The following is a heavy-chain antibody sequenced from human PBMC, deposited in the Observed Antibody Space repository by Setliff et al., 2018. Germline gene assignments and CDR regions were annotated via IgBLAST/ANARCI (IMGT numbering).Heavy chain of an antibody. D-gene: IGHD6-19*01. CDR2: IRSNGGAT. V-gene: IGHV3-23*01. CDR1: GFTFSSYA. CDR3: IRDTSGRDAFDI. J-gene: IGHJ3*02. Sequence: GGSLRLSCEASGFTFSSYAMNWVRQAPGKGLEWVSGIRSNGGATYYAQSVKGRFTISRANSKNTLYLQMNNLRVEDTARYYCIRDTSGRDAFDIWGQGTMVTVSS.